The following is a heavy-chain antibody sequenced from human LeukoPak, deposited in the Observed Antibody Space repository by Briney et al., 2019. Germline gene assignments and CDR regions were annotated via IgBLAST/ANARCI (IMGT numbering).Heavy chain of an antibody. CDR3: ARLGRTSGWEYYFDY. D-gene: IGHD6-19*01. V-gene: IGHV4-39*01. Sequence: PSETLSLTCAVYGGSFSGYYWGWIRQPPGKGLEWIGSIYYTGITYYNPSLKSRVTMSVDTSKNQFFLRLSSVTAADTAVYYCARLGRTSGWEYYFDYWGQGILVTVSS. J-gene: IGHJ4*02. CDR2: IYYTGIT. CDR1: GGSFSGYY.